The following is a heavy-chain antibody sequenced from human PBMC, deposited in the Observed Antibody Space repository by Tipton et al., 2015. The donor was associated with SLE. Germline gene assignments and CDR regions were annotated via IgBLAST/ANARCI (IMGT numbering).Heavy chain of an antibody. J-gene: IGHJ6*02. Sequence: SLRLSCAASGFTFSSYGMHWVRQAPGTGLEWVAFIQYDGSNKYYADPVKGRFTISRDNSKNTLYLQMNSLRAEDTAVYYCAKDWGIAAAGTYYGMDVWGQGTTVTVSS. V-gene: IGHV3-30*02. CDR2: IQYDGSNK. CDR3: AKDWGIAAAGTYYGMDV. D-gene: IGHD6-13*01. CDR1: GFTFSSYG.